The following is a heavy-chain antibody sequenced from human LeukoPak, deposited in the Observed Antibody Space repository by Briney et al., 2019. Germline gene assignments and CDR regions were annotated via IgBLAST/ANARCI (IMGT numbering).Heavy chain of an antibody. J-gene: IGHJ4*02. Sequence: PSETLSLTCAVSGGSISSGGYSWSWIRQPPGKGLEWIGYIYHSGSTYYNPSLKSRVTISVDRSKNQFSLKLSSVTAADTAVYYCARLSDDLGYFDYWGQGTLVTVSS. V-gene: IGHV4-30-2*01. CDR3: ARLSDDLGYFDY. D-gene: IGHD3-16*01. CDR1: GGSISSGGYS. CDR2: IYHSGST.